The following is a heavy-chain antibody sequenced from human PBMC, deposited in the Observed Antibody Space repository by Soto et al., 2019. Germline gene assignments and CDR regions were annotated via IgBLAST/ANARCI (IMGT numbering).Heavy chain of an antibody. V-gene: IGHV4-39*01. CDR1: GGSISSSSYY. D-gene: IGHD3-3*01. CDR2: IYYSGST. Sequence: SETLSLTCTVSGGSISSSSYYWGWIRQPPGKGLEWIGSIYYSGSTYYNPSLKSRVTISVDTSKNQFSLKLSSVTAADTAVYYCASLFTIFGVVIMGNFQHWGQGTLLTVSS. CDR3: ASLFTIFGVVIMGNFQH. J-gene: IGHJ1*01.